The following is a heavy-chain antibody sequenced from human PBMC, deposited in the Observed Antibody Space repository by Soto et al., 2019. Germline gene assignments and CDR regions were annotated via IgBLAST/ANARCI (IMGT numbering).Heavy chain of an antibody. Sequence: SETLSLTCTVSGGSISSSSYYWGWIRQPPGKGLEWIGSIYYSGSTYYNPSLKSRVTISVDTSKNQFSLKLSSVTAADTAVYYCARWGCSGGSCYSIFHLYSNYYYYMDVWGKGTTVTVSS. CDR2: IYYSGST. CDR3: ARWGCSGGSCYSIFHLYSNYYYYMDV. V-gene: IGHV4-39*01. D-gene: IGHD2-15*01. J-gene: IGHJ6*03. CDR1: GGSISSSSYY.